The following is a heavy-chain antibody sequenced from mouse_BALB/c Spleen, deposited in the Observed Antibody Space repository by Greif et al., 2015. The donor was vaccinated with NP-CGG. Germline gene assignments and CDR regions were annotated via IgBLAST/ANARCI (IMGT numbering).Heavy chain of an antibody. V-gene: IGHV5-4*02. CDR1: GFTFSDYY. D-gene: IGHD2-4*01. CDR2: ISDGGSYT. CDR3: ARGEMITVYAMDY. Sequence: EVMLVESGGGLVKPGGSLKLSCAASGFTFSDYYMYWVRQTPEKRLEWVATISDGGSYTYYPDSVKGRFTISRDNAKNNLYLQMSSLKSEDTAMYYCARGEMITVYAMDYWGQGTSVTVSS. J-gene: IGHJ4*01.